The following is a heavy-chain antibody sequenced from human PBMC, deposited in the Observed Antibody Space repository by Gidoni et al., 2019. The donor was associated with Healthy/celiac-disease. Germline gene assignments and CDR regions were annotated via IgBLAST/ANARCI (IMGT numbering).Heavy chain of an antibody. D-gene: IGHD6-13*01. CDR2: ISSSSSTI. J-gene: IGHJ4*02. CDR3: ATDASQQLVLYAASGSLQFGY. V-gene: IGHV3-48*02. CDR1: GFTFSSYS. Sequence: EVQLVESGGGLVQPGGSLRLSCAASGFTFSSYSMNWVRQAPGKGLEWVSYISSSSSTIYYADSVKGRFTISRDNAKNSLYLQMNSLRDEDTAVYYCATDASQQLVLYAASGSLQFGYWGQGTLVTVSS.